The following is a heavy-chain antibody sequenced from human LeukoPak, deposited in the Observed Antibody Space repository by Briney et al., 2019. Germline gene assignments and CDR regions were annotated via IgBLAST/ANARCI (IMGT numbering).Heavy chain of an antibody. J-gene: IGHJ4*02. CDR3: ARDSRRGWELPAGTDY. CDR2: IKQDGSEK. D-gene: IGHD4-23*01. Sequence: GGSLRLSCAASGFTFSSYWMSWVRQAPGKGLEWVANIKQDGSEKYYVDSVKGRFTISRDNAKNSLYLQMSSLRAEDTAVYYCARDSRRGWELPAGTDYWGQGTLVTVSS. V-gene: IGHV3-7*01. CDR1: GFTFSSYW.